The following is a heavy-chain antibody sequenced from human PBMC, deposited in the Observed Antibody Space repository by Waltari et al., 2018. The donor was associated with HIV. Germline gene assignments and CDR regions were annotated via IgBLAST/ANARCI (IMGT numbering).Heavy chain of an antibody. CDR3: ARVRSIMGRFLGFDY. CDR1: GLSFSGNY. J-gene: IGHJ4*02. D-gene: IGHD3-3*02. V-gene: IGHV3-53*02. Sequence: EVQLVETGGGLIQPGGSLRLSCAASGLSFSGNYMNWVRQAPGKGLEWVSVIYRSGDAYYADFVKGRFTISRDNSKNTLYLQMNSLRAEDTAVYYCARVRSIMGRFLGFDYWGQGTLVTVSS. CDR2: IYRSGDA.